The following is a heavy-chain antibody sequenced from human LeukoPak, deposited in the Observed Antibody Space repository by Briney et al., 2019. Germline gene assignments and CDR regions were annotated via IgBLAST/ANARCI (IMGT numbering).Heavy chain of an antibody. Sequence: SETLSLTCAVYGGSFSGYYWSWIRQPPGKGLEWIGEINHSGSTNYNPSLKSRVTISVDTSKNQFSLKLSSVTAADTAVYYCATRRGAARHDYWGQGTLVTVSS. CDR3: ATRRGAARHDY. V-gene: IGHV4-34*01. CDR1: GGSFSGYY. J-gene: IGHJ4*02. CDR2: INHSGST. D-gene: IGHD6-6*01.